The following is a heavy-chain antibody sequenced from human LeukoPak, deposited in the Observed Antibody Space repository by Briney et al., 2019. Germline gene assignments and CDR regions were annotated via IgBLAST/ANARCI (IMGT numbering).Heavy chain of an antibody. Sequence: GGSLRLSCAASGFTFSNYGMHWVRQAPGKGLEWVANIWYDGNNRDYADSVRGRFTISRDNSKNTLYLQMNSLRAEDTAVYYCAKGGDCSSSSCYGNFDYWGQGTLVTVSS. V-gene: IGHV3-33*06. CDR1: GFTFSNYG. CDR2: IWYDGNNR. CDR3: AKGGDCSSSSCYGNFDY. J-gene: IGHJ4*02. D-gene: IGHD2-2*01.